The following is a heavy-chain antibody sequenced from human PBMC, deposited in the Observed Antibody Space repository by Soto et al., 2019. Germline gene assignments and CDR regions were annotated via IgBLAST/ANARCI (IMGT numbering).Heavy chain of an antibody. CDR2: IYYSGST. CDR3: ARFTMVRGVIIPGYAFDI. D-gene: IGHD3-10*01. J-gene: IGHJ3*02. CDR1: GGSISSYY. V-gene: IGHV4-59*01. Sequence: SETLSLTCTVSGGSISSYYWSWIRQPPGKGLEWIGYIYYSGSTSYNPSLKSRVTISVDTSKNQFSLKLSSVTAADTAVYYCARFTMVRGVIIPGYAFDIWGQGTMVTVSS.